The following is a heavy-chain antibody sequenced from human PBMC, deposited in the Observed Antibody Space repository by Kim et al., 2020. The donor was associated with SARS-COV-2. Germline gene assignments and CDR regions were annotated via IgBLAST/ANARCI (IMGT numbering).Heavy chain of an antibody. D-gene: IGHD3-9*01. V-gene: IGHV5-10-1*01. CDR3: ARSFNYDILTGDY. CDR1: GYSFTSYW. J-gene: IGHJ4*02. CDR2: IDPSDSYT. Sequence: GESLKISCKGSGYSFTSYWISWVRQMPGKGLEWMGRIDPSDSYTNYSPSFQGHVTISADKSISTAYLQWSSLKASDTAMYYCARSFNYDILTGDYWGQGTLVTVSS.